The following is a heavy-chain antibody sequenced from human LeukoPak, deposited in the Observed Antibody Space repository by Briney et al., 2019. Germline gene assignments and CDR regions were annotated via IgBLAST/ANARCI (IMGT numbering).Heavy chain of an antibody. D-gene: IGHD3-9*01. CDR2: IYYSGIT. J-gene: IGHJ5*02. Sequence: SETLSLTCTVSGGSISTGFYYWAWIRQPPGKGLEWIGSIYYSGITYYNPSLKSRVTISVHTSKNQFSLKLSSVTAADTAVYYCARLTGYSSESWFDPWGQGTLVTVSS. V-gene: IGHV4-39*07. CDR1: GGSISTGFYY. CDR3: ARLTGYSSESWFDP.